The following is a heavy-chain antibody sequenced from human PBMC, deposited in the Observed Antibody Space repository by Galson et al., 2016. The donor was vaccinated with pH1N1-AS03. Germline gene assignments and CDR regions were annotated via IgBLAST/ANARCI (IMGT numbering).Heavy chain of an antibody. CDR3: AKDKGLGGGSCYQY. V-gene: IGHV3-23*01. CDR1: GFTFGSFA. Sequence: SLRLSCAASGFTFGSFAMSWVRQAPGKGLEWVSAISGSGNNTYYGDSVKGRLTISRDNSKNMLYLQMNSPRAEDTAVYYCAKDKGLGGGSCYQYWGQGTLVTVSS. D-gene: IGHD2-15*01. J-gene: IGHJ4*02. CDR2: ISGSGNNT.